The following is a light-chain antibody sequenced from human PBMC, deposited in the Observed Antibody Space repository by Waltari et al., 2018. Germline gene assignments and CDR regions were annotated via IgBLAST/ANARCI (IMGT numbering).Light chain of an antibody. CDR3: QVWDSSSDHPGV. CDR2: YDS. V-gene: IGLV3-21*04. Sequence: SYVLTQPPSVSVAPGKTARITCGGNNIGSKSVHWYQQKTGQAPVLVIYYDSDRPSGIPERFSGANSGNTATLTISRVEAGDEADYYCQVWDSSSDHPGVFGGGTKLTVL. J-gene: IGLJ3*02. CDR1: NIGSKS.